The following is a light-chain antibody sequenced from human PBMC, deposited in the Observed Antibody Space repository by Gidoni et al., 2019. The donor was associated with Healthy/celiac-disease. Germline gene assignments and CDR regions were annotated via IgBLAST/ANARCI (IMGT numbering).Light chain of an antibody. CDR2: EVS. V-gene: IGLV2-8*01. J-gene: IGLJ2*01. CDR3: SSYAGSSVV. CDR1: SRDVGGYNY. Sequence: QSALTQPPYASGSPGQSVTISCTGTSRDVGGYNYVSWYQQHPGKAPKLMIYEVSKRPSGVPYRFSGSKSGNTASLTVSGLQAEDEADYYCSSYAGSSVVFGGGTKLTVL.